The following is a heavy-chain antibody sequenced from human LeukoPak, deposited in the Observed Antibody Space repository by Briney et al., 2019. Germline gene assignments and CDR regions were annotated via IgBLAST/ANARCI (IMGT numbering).Heavy chain of an antibody. Sequence: SQTLSLTCTVSGGSISSGSYYWSWIRQPPGKGLEWIGYIYYSGSTNYNPSLKSRVTISVDTSKNQFSLKLSSVTAADTAVYYCARAPGVVPAALYYYYMDVWGKGTTVTVSS. D-gene: IGHD2-2*01. CDR2: IYYSGST. J-gene: IGHJ6*03. V-gene: IGHV4-61*01. CDR1: GGSISSGSYY. CDR3: ARAPGVVPAALYYYYMDV.